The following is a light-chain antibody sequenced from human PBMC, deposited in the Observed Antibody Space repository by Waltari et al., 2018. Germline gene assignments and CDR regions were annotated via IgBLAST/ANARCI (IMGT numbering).Light chain of an antibody. CDR1: QSILYSSNNKNY. J-gene: IGKJ3*01. Sequence: DIVMTQSPDSLDVSLGERATINCKSSQSILYSSNNKNYLAWYQQKPGQPPKLLIYWASTRESGVPDRFSGSGSGTDFTLTISSLQAEDVAVYYCQHYYSIPRTFGPGTKVDIK. CDR2: WAS. CDR3: QHYYSIPRT. V-gene: IGKV4-1*01.